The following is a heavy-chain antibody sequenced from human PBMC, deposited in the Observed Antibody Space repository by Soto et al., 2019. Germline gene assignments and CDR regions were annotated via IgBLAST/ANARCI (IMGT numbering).Heavy chain of an antibody. V-gene: IGHV4-31*03. CDR3: ARGNMALDWLLDFVDY. Sequence: TLSLTCTVSGGSISSVGYYWSWIRQHPGKGLEWIGYIYYSGSTYYNPSLKSRVTISVDTSKSQFSLKLSSVTAADTAVYYCARGNMALDWLLDFVDYWGQGTLVTVSS. J-gene: IGHJ4*02. D-gene: IGHD3-3*01. CDR1: GGSISSVGYY. CDR2: IYYSGST.